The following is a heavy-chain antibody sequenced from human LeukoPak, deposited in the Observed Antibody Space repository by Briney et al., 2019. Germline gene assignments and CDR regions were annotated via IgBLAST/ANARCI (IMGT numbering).Heavy chain of an antibody. CDR3: AKVRGVVAATHYYYHGMDV. Sequence: GGSLRLSCAASGFTFSSYGMHWVRQAPGKGLEWVAVISYDGSNKYYADSVKGRFTISRDNSKNTLYLQMNSLRAEDTAVYYCAKVRGVVAATHYYYHGMDVWGQGTTVTVSS. CDR1: GFTFSSYG. CDR2: ISYDGSNK. J-gene: IGHJ6*02. V-gene: IGHV3-30*18. D-gene: IGHD2-15*01.